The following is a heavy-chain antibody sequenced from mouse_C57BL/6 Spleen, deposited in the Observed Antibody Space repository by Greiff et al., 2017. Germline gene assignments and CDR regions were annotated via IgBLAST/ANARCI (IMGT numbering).Heavy chain of an antibody. J-gene: IGHJ2*01. Sequence: EVHLVESGGGLVKPGGSLKLSCAASGFTFSSYAMSWVRQTPEKRLEWVATISDGGSYTYYPDNVKGRFTISRDNAKNNLYLQMSHLKSEDTAMYYCARERLYYDYVFDYWGQGTTLTVSS. V-gene: IGHV5-4*01. CDR1: GFTFSSYA. CDR3: ARERLYYDYVFDY. D-gene: IGHD2-4*01. CDR2: ISDGGSYT.